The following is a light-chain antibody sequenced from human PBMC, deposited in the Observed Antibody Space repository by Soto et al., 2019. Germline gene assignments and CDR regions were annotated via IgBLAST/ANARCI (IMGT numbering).Light chain of an antibody. V-gene: IGKV1-5*03. CDR1: QSISSW. CDR3: QQYSYFAT. J-gene: IGKJ1*01. Sequence: DIQMTQSPSTLSASVGDRVTITCRASQSISSWLTWYQQKAGQAHKLLIYKASLVESGVPSRFSGSGSGTEFTLTISSLQPDDSATYYCQQYSYFATFGQGTRVEVK. CDR2: KAS.